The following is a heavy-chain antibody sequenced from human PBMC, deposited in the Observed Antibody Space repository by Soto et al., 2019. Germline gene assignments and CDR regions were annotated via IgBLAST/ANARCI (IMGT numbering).Heavy chain of an antibody. CDR1: GFTFSFSS. CDR3: ARDGSGWSRDC. J-gene: IGHJ4*02. CDR2: ISSSSDYI. D-gene: IGHD6-19*01. Sequence: EVQLVESGGGLVKPGGSLRLSCAASGFTFSFSSMNWVRQAPGKGLEWVSSISSSSDYIYYADSVKGRFTVSRDNAKNALYLQMNSLSAEDTAVYYCARDGSGWSRDCWGQGTLVTVSS. V-gene: IGHV3-21*01.